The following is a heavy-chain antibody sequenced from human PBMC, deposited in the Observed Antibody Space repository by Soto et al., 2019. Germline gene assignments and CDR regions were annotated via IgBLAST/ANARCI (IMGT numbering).Heavy chain of an antibody. CDR2: IKSKIDGGTT. Sequence: EVQLVESGGGLVKPGGSLRVSCAASGITFSNAWMTWVRQAPGKGLEWVGRIKSKIDGGTTEYCVPVKGRFTISRDDSKNTAYLEMNRLKTEDPAVYYCTTGRYSSSLYFDSWGQGTLVTLSS. D-gene: IGHD6-6*01. CDR3: TTGRYSSSLYFDS. J-gene: IGHJ4*02. V-gene: IGHV3-15*01. CDR1: GITFSNAW.